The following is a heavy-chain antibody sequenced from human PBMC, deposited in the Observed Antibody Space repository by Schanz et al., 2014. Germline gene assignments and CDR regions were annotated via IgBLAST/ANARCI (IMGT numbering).Heavy chain of an antibody. CDR1: GITFSSHS. Sequence: EVHLVESGGGLVQPGGSLRLSCAASGITFSSHSFNWVRQAPGKGLEWVSSFNDGGVNKYYADSVKGRFTISSDNSKSTLYLQMSSLRAEDTAVYYCAKSQGSSFDSWGQGTLXTVSS. V-gene: IGHV3-23*04. CDR2: FNDGGVNK. D-gene: IGHD6-13*01. J-gene: IGHJ4*02. CDR3: AKSQGSSFDS.